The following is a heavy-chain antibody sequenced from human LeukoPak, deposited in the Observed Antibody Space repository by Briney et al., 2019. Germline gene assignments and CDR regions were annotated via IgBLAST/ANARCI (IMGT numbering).Heavy chain of an antibody. V-gene: IGHV5-51*01. D-gene: IGHD4-23*01. CDR3: ARRPTVVTPGDAFDI. CDR1: GYSFSNSW. CDR2: IYPGDSDT. J-gene: IGHJ3*02. Sequence: GESLKISCKGSGYSFSNSWIGWVRQMPGKGLEWMGIIYPGDSDTRYSPSFQGQVTISADKSISTAYLQWSSLKASDTAMYYCARRPTVVTPGDAFDIWGQGTMVTVSS.